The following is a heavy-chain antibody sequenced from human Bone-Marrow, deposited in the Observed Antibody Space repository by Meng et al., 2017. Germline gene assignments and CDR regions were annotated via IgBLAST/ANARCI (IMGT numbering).Heavy chain of an antibody. J-gene: IGHJ5*02. V-gene: IGHV3-23*01. D-gene: IGHD3-10*01. CDR1: GFTFSSYA. CDR2: ISGSGGST. CDR3: AKFYGSGSYTLENWFDP. Sequence: GGSLRLSCAASGFTFSSYAMSWVRQAPGKGLEWVSAISGSGGSTYYADSVNGRFTISRDNTKNTLNLQMNSLRDEDTAVYYCAKFYGSGSYTLENWFDPWGQGNRV.